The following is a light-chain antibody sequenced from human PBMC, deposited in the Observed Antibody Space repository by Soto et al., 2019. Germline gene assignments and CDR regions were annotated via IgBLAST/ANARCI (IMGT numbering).Light chain of an antibody. J-gene: IGLJ2*01. CDR2: DVS. Sequence: QSALTQPRSVSGSPGQSVAISCTGTGSDVGGYDFVSWYQQHPGKAPDLMIYDVSKRPSGVPDRFSGSKSGNTASLTISGLQADDEADYYCCSYAGTYTVVFGGGTKLTVL. V-gene: IGLV2-11*01. CDR1: GSDVGGYDF. CDR3: CSYAGTYTVV.